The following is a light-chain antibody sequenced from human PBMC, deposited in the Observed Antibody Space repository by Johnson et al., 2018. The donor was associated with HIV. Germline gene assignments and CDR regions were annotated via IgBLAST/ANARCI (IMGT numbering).Light chain of an antibody. V-gene: IGLV1-51*02. CDR1: SYNIGNSY. J-gene: IGLJ1*01. CDR3: GTWDSSLSAYV. Sequence: QSVLTQPPSVSAAPGQKVTISCSGSSYNIGNSYVSWYQQLPGTAPKLLIYENNKRPSGIPDRFSGSKSGTSATLGITGLQTGDEADYYCGTWDSSLSAYVFGTGTKVTAL. CDR2: ENN.